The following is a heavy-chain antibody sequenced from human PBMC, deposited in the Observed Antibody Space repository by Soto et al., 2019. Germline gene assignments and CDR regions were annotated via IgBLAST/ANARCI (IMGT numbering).Heavy chain of an antibody. Sequence: GGSLRLSCAASGFTFSSYAMSWVRQAPGKGLEWVSAISGSGGSTYYADSVKGRFTISRDNSKNTLYLQMNSLRAEDTAVYYCAASIYCSSTSCYPYTSGMDVWGQGTTVTVSS. CDR2: ISGSGGST. CDR3: AASIYCSSTSCYPYTSGMDV. J-gene: IGHJ6*02. V-gene: IGHV3-23*01. CDR1: GFTFSSYA. D-gene: IGHD2-2*01.